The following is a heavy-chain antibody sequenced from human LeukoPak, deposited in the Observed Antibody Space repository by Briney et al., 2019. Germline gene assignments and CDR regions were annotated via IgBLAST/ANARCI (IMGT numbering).Heavy chain of an antibody. J-gene: IGHJ4*02. CDR2: ISSSSSYM. CDR1: GFTFSSYS. Sequence: GGSLRLSCAASGFTFSSYSMNWVRQAPGKGLEWVSSISSSSSYMYYADSVKGRFTISRDNAKNSLYLQMNSLRAEDTAVYYCARDLEVRGVITKRFDYWGQGTLVTVSS. CDR3: ARDLEVRGVITKRFDY. V-gene: IGHV3-21*01. D-gene: IGHD3-10*01.